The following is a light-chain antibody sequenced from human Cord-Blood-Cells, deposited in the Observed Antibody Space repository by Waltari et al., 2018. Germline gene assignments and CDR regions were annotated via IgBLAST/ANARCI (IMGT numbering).Light chain of an antibody. CDR3: FSYAGSVV. V-gene: IGLV2-23*01. CDR2: EGS. CDR1: LSELGSYNP. J-gene: IGLJ2*01. Sequence: QCALTQPASVSGSPGQSHPITCTGTLSELGSYNPVSWYQQHPGKAPKLMSYEGSKLHSGVTNRFSSSKAGNTASLTISGLQAEDEANCYCFSYAGSVVFGGGTKLTVL.